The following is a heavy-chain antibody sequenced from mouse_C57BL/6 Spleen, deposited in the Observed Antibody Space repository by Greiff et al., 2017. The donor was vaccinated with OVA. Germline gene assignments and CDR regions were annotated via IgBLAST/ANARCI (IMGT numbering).Heavy chain of an antibody. D-gene: IGHD1-1*01. J-gene: IGHJ4*01. CDR1: GYTFTSYW. V-gene: IGHV1-59*01. CDR2: IDPSDSYT. Sequence: QVQLKQPGAELVRPGTSVKLSCKASGYTFTSYWMHWVKQRPGQGLEWIGVIDPSDSYTNYNQKFKGKATLTVDTSSSTAYMQLSSLTSEDSAVYYCARRYYGSSPWDYWGQGTSVTVSS. CDR3: ARRYYGSSPWDY.